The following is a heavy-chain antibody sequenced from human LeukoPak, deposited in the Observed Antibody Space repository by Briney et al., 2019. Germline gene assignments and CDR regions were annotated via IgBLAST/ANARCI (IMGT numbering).Heavy chain of an antibody. CDR3: ARVPIYGSGSYWSY. Sequence: SVKVSCKASGGTFSSYAISWVRQAPGQGLEWMGGIIPIFGTANYAQKLQGRVTMTTDTSTSTAYMELRSLRSDDTAVYYCARVPIYGSGSYWSYWGQGTLVTVSS. CDR2: IIPIFGTA. D-gene: IGHD3-10*01. J-gene: IGHJ4*02. CDR1: GGTFSSYA. V-gene: IGHV1-69*05.